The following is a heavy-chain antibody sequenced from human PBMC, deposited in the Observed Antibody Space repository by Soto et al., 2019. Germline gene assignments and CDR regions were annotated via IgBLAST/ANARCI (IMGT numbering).Heavy chain of an antibody. J-gene: IGHJ4*02. V-gene: IGHV3-33*01. Sequence: QVQLVESGGGVVQPGRSLRLSCAASGFTFSSYGMHWVRQAPGKGLEWVAVIWYDGSNKYYADSVKGRFTISRDNSKNTLYLQMNSLRAEDTAVYYCARDGVYSSSWYGFVNYWGQGTLVTVSS. CDR3: ARDGVYSSSWYGFVNY. CDR1: GFTFSSYG. CDR2: IWYDGSNK. D-gene: IGHD6-13*01.